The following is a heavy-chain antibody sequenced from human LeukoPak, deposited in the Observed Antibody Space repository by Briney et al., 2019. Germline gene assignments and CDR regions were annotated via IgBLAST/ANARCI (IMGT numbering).Heavy chain of an antibody. J-gene: IGHJ3*02. CDR2: IKQDGSEK. V-gene: IGHV3-7*01. D-gene: IGHD3-22*01. CDR1: GFTFSSYW. CDR3: ARDRWYYYDSSDYYHDAFDI. Sequence: GGSLRLSCAASGFTFSSYWMSWVRQAPGKGLEWVANIKQDGSEKYYVGSVKGRFTISRDNAKNSLYLQMNSLRAEDTAVYYCARDRWYYYDSSDYYHDAFDIWGQGTMVTVSS.